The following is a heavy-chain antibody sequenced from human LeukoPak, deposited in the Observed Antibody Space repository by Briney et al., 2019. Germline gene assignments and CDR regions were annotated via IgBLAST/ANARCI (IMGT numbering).Heavy chain of an antibody. V-gene: IGHV1-2*02. D-gene: IGHD2-15*01. CDR3: ARDRGGGYVDY. J-gene: IGHJ4*02. CDR1: GYTFTGYY. Sequence: EASVKVSCKASGYTFTGYYMHWVRQAPGQGLEWMGWINPNSGGTNYAQKFQGRVTMTRDTSISTAYMELSRLRSDDTAAYYCARDRGGGYVDYWGQGTLVTVSS. CDR2: INPNSGGT.